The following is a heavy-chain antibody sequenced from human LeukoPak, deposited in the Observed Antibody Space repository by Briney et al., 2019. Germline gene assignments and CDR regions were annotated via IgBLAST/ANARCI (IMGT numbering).Heavy chain of an antibody. CDR2: IYSGGTT. CDR1: GFTVSNNY. V-gene: IGHV3-53*01. Sequence: GGSLRLSCAASGFTVSNNYMTWVHQAPGKGLEWVSLIYSGGTTFYTDSVKGRFTISRDSSKNTLYLQMNNLKAEDTAVYYCTTSPAVASWGQGTLVTVSS. J-gene: IGHJ5*02. CDR3: TTSPAVAS. D-gene: IGHD4-23*01.